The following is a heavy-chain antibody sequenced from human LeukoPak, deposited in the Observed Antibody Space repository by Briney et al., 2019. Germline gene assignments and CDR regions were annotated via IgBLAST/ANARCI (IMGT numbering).Heavy chain of an antibody. CDR3: ATSSTFYYYFDY. V-gene: IGHV3-7*03. CDR2: INKDGGEK. J-gene: IGHJ4*02. CDR1: GFTFSSYW. D-gene: IGHD2-2*01. Sequence: GGSLRLSCAASGFTFSSYWMSWVRQAPGKGLEWVANINKDGGEKYYVDSVKGRFTISRDNAKNSLYLQMNSLRADDTAVYYCATSSTFYYYFDYWGQGTLVTVSS.